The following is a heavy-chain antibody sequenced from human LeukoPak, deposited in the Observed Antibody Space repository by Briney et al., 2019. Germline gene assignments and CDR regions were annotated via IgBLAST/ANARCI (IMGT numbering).Heavy chain of an antibody. CDR1: GYTFTGYY. CDR2: INPNSGGT. CDR3: ARVVAATRGAFDI. D-gene: IGHD2-15*01. V-gene: IGHV1-2*02. Sequence: ASVKVSCKASGYTFTGYYMHWVRQAPGQGLEWKGWINPNSGGTNYAQKFQGRVTMTRDTSISTAYMELSRLRSDDTAVYYCARVVAATRGAFDIWGQGTMVTVSS. J-gene: IGHJ3*02.